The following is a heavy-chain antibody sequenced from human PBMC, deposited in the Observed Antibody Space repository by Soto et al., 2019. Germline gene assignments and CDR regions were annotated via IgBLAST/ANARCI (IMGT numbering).Heavy chain of an antibody. CDR3: ARDSVEGGYFDY. D-gene: IGHD1-1*01. CDR1: GGSVTNYY. Sequence: SETLSLTCTVSGGSVTNYYWSWIRQPPGKALEWIGYVYYTGRTNYNPSLKSRVTISVDTSKNQFSLKLTSVTAADTAVYYCARDSVEGGYFDYWGQGALVTVS. V-gene: IGHV4-59*02. J-gene: IGHJ4*02. CDR2: VYYTGRT.